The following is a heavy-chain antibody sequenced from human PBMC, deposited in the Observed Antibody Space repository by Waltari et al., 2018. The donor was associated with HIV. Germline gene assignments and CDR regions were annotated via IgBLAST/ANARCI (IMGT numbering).Heavy chain of an antibody. CDR3: ARDPYYYDSSGYHGRFDY. Sequence: QVQLVESGGGVVQPGRSLRLSCAASGFTFSSYGMHWVRQAPGKGLEWVAVRWYEGSNKYYADAGKGRFTISRDNSKNTLYLQMNSLRAEDTAVYYCARDPYYYDSSGYHGRFDYWGQGTLVTVSS. V-gene: IGHV3-33*01. CDR1: GFTFSSYG. J-gene: IGHJ4*02. D-gene: IGHD3-22*01. CDR2: RWYEGSNK.